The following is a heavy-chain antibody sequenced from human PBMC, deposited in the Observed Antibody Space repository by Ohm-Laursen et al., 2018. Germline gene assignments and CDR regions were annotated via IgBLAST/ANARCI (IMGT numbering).Heavy chain of an antibody. CDR1: GASINNYC. J-gene: IGHJ3*02. CDR3: ARDPYGSGSNDALDI. Sequence: SETLSLTCTVSGASINNYCWNWIRQPAGKGLEWIGRIHFSRSTRYNPSLQGRVTISLDTSNQQFSLKLTSVTAADTAVYYCARDPYGSGSNDALDIWGQGTMVTVSS. CDR2: IHFSRST. D-gene: IGHD3-10*01. V-gene: IGHV4-4*07.